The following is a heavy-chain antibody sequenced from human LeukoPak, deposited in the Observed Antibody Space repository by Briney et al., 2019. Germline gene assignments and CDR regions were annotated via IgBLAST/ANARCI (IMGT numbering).Heavy chain of an antibody. Sequence: PGRSLRLSCTASGFTFGDYAMSWVRQAPGKGLEWVGFIRSKAYGGTTEYAASVKGRFTISRDDYKSIAYLQMNSLKTEDTAVYYCTRDALRYFDWSFSYYYYGMDVWGKGTTVTVSS. V-gene: IGHV3-49*04. CDR2: IRSKAYGGTT. D-gene: IGHD3-9*01. CDR1: GFTFGDYA. CDR3: TRDALRYFDWSFSYYYYGMDV. J-gene: IGHJ6*04.